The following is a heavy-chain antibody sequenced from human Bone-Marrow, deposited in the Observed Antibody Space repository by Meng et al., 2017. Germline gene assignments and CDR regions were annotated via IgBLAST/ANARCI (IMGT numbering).Heavy chain of an antibody. CDR2: IDCNNGGA. CDR3: ARDAGRAAGPR. CDR1: GYTFTGYY. V-gene: IGHV1-2*06. J-gene: IGHJ4*02. Sequence: QMQLVQAGAEVKQPGASVRVSWKASGYTFTGYYIHWVRQAPGQGLEWLGRIDCNNGGAIYAQKFQDRVTMTRDTSITTAYMDLSRLTSDDTAAYYCARDAGRAAGPRWGQGTLVTVSS. D-gene: IGHD6-13*01.